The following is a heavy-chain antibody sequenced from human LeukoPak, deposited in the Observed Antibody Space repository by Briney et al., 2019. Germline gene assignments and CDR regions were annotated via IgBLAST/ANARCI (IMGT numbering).Heavy chain of an antibody. CDR1: GGSISSYY. CDR3: ARDPNYGGNYYFDY. J-gene: IGHJ4*02. D-gene: IGHD4-23*01. CDR2: IYTSGST. V-gene: IGHV4-4*07. Sequence: SETLSLTCTVSGGSISSYYWSWIRQPAGKGLEWIGRIYTSGSTNYNPSLKSRVTMSVDTSKNQFSLKLSSVTAADTAVYYCARDPNYGGNYYFDYGGQGTRVTVSS.